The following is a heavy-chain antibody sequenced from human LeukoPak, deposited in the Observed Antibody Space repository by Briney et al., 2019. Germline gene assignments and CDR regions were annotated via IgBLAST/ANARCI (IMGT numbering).Heavy chain of an antibody. CDR1: GFTFSSYS. V-gene: IGHV3-48*01. J-gene: IGHJ4*02. CDR2: ISSRSRAT. Sequence: PGGSLRLSCATSGFTFSSYSMSWVRQAPGKGLEWISYISSRSRATYYADSVKGRFTISRDNSKKILYLQMNSLRAEDTAVYHCAKSGGITIFGLVDYWGQGTLVTVSS. CDR3: AKSGGITIFGLVDY. D-gene: IGHD3-3*01.